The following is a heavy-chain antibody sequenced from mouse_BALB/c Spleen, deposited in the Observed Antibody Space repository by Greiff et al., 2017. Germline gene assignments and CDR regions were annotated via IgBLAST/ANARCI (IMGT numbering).Heavy chain of an antibody. CDR3: ALLYGNYAMDY. CDR1: GFSLTSYG. CDR2: IWRGGST. Sequence: VKLMESGPSLVQPSQSLSITCTVSGFSLTSYGVHWVRQSPGKGLEWLGVIWRGGSTDYNAAFMSRLSITKDNSKSQVFFKMNSLQADDTAIYYCALLYGNYAMDYWGQGTSVTVSS. J-gene: IGHJ4*01. V-gene: IGHV2-5-1*01. D-gene: IGHD2-1*01.